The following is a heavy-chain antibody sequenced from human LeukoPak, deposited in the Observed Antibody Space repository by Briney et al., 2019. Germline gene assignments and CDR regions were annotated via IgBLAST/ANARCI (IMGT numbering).Heavy chain of an antibody. V-gene: IGHV3-23*01. J-gene: IGHJ6*04. Sequence: GGSLRLSCAASGFTFSSYAMSWVRQAPGKGLEWVSAISGSGGSTYYADSVKGRFTISRDNSKNTLYLQMNSLRAEDTAVYYCAKAGVPAAIQTVYYYYGMDVWGKGTTVTVSS. CDR3: AKAGVPAAIQTVYYYYGMDV. CDR2: ISGSGGST. D-gene: IGHD2-2*01. CDR1: GFTFSSYA.